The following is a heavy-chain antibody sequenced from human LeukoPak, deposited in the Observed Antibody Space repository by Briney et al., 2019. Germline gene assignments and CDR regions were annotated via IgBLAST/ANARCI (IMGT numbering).Heavy chain of an antibody. CDR1: GDSVSSNSAA. V-gene: IGHV6-1*01. D-gene: IGHD2-2*01. Sequence: SQTLSLTCAISGDSVSSNSAAWNWIRQSPSRGLEWLGRTYYRSKWYNDYAVSVKSRITINPDTSKNQFSLQLNSVTPEDTAVYYCAREGPRMPYYYYYMDVWGKGTTVTISS. J-gene: IGHJ6*03. CDR3: AREGPRMPYYYYYMDV. CDR2: TYYRSKWYN.